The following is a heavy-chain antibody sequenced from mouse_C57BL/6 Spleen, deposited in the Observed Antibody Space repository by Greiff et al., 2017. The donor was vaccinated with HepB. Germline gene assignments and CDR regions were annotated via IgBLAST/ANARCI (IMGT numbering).Heavy chain of an antibody. J-gene: IGHJ3*01. Sequence: DVHLVESGGGLVQPGGSLSLSCAASGFTFTDYYMSWVRQPPGKALEWLGFIRNKANGYTTEYSASVKGRFTISRDNSQSILYLQMNALRAEDSATYYCARSPTGTGFAYWGQGTLLTVSA. D-gene: IGHD4-1*02. V-gene: IGHV7-3*01. CDR3: ARSPTGTGFAY. CDR2: IRNKANGYTT. CDR1: GFTFTDYY.